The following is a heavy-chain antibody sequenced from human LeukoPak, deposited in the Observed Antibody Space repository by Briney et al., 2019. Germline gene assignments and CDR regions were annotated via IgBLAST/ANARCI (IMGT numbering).Heavy chain of an antibody. CDR2: IRPDGSDE. D-gene: IGHD1/OR15-1a*01. Sequence: GRSLTLSCVVSGFSFSSYWMSWVRQAPGKGLGWVANIRPDGSDEYYVDSVKGRFSISRDNAKNPSYLQMNSLRAEDTDVYCCAREGTDNWGQGTPVSASS. CDR3: AREGTDN. V-gene: IGHV3-7*01. CDR1: GFSFSSYW. J-gene: IGHJ4*02.